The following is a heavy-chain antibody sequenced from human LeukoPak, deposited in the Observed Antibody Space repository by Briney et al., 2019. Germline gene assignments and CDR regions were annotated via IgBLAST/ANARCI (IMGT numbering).Heavy chain of an antibody. CDR2: ISGSGGST. V-gene: IGHV3-23*01. J-gene: IGHJ4*02. Sequence: GGSLRLSCAASGFTFSSYAMSWVRQAPGKGLEWVPAISGSGGSTNYADSVKGRFTISRDNSKNTLYLQMNSLRAEDTAVYYCAKDSLNCSSTSCYFNWGQGTLVTVSS. D-gene: IGHD2-2*01. CDR1: GFTFSSYA. CDR3: AKDSLNCSSTSCYFN.